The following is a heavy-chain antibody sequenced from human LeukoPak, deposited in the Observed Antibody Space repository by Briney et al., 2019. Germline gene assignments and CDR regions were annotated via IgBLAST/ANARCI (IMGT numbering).Heavy chain of an antibody. D-gene: IGHD3-22*01. V-gene: IGHV3-33*01. J-gene: IGHJ4*02. CDR2: IWYDGSNK. CDR1: GFTFSSYG. CDR3: ARGGTYYYDSSGYYGY. Sequence: GGSLRLSCAASGFTFSSYGMHWVRQAPGKGLEWVAVIWYDGSNKYYADSVKGRFTISRDNSKNTLYLQMNSLRAEDTAVYYCARGGTYYYDSSGYYGYWGQGTLVTVSS.